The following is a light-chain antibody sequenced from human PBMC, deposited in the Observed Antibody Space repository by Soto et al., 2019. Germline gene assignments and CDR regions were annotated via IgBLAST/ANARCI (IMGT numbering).Light chain of an antibody. CDR1: QGVSSY. J-gene: IGKJ1*01. Sequence: EIVLTQSPGTLSLSPGERAALSCRASQGVSSYLAWYQQKPGQAPRLLIYDASNRATGIPARFSGSGSGTDFTLTISSLEPEDFAVYYCQQRSNWPWTFGQGTK. V-gene: IGKV3-11*01. CDR2: DAS. CDR3: QQRSNWPWT.